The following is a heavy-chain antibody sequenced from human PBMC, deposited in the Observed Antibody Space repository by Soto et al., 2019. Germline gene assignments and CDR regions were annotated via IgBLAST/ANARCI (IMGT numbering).Heavy chain of an antibody. CDR2: ISYDGNNK. CDR3: AKLITMVRGVIMDAFDI. Sequence: QVQLVESGGGVVQPGRSLRLSCAAPGFTFSSYDIHWVRQAPGKGLEWVALISYDGNNKYYAVSVKGRFTISRDNSKNTLYLQMNSLRAEDTAVYYCAKLITMVRGVIMDAFDIWGQGTMVTVSS. V-gene: IGHV3-30*18. J-gene: IGHJ3*02. D-gene: IGHD3-10*01. CDR1: GFTFSSYD.